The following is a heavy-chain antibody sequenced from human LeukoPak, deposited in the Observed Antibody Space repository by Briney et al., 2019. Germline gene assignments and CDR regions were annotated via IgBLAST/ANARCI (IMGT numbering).Heavy chain of an antibody. J-gene: IGHJ4*02. V-gene: IGHV3-21*05. D-gene: IGHD6-19*01. CDR3: AKRCCSGWPFDY. Sequence: GGSLRLSCAASGFTFSSYSMNWVRQAPGKGLEWVSHITSSSNIYYADSVKGRFTISRDNAKNTLYLQMNSLRAEDTAVYYCAKRCCSGWPFDYWGQGTLVTVSS. CDR1: GFTFSSYS. CDR2: ITSSSNI.